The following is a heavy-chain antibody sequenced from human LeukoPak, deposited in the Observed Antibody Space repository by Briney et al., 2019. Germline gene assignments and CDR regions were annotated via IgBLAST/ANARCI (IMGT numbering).Heavy chain of an antibody. CDR3: ARNPRDYLMDV. CDR1: GDSISSSSYY. V-gene: IGHV4-39*01. D-gene: IGHD3-16*01. J-gene: IGHJ6*02. CDR2: IYYSGST. Sequence: PSETLSLTCTVSGDSISSSSYYWGWIRQPPGKGLEWIGTIYYSGSTYYNPSLKSRVTISVDTSKNQFSLKVSSVTAADTAVYYCARNPRDYLMDVWGQGTTVTVSS.